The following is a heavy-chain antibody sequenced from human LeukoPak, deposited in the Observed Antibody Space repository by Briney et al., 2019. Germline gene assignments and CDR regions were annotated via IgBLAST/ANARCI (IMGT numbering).Heavy chain of an antibody. J-gene: IGHJ4*02. Sequence: SETLSLTCAVSGGSFSGYYWSWIRQPPGKGLEWIGEINHSGSTNYNPSLKSRVTISVDTSKNQFSLKLSSVTAADTAVYYCARGPASVVAASYYFDYWGQGTPVTVSS. CDR2: INHSGST. CDR3: ARGPASVVAASYYFDY. V-gene: IGHV4-34*01. CDR1: GGSFSGYY. D-gene: IGHD1-26*01.